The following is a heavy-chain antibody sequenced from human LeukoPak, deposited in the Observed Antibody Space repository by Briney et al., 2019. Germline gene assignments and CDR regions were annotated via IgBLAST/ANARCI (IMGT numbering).Heavy chain of an antibody. CDR2: ISSSSSYI. D-gene: IGHD4-23*01. J-gene: IGHJ4*02. V-gene: IGHV3-11*05. Sequence: TTSSYYWGWIRQPPGKGLEWVSYISSSSSYIDYADSVKGRFTISRDNAKNSLHLQMKSLRAEDTAVYYCARDLLYGGNSRPVLAWDFWGQGTLVTVSS. CDR3: ARDLLYGGNSRPVLAWDF. CDR1: TTSSYY.